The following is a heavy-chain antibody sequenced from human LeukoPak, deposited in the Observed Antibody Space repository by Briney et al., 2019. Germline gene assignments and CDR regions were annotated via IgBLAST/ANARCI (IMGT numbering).Heavy chain of an antibody. Sequence: SETLSLTCAVYGGSFSGYYWSWIRQPPGKGVEWIGEINHSGSTNYNPSLKSRVTISVDTSKNQFSLKLSSVTAADTAVYYCASSSGYFPFDYWGQGTLVTVSS. CDR2: INHSGST. J-gene: IGHJ4*02. V-gene: IGHV4-34*01. D-gene: IGHD3-22*01. CDR1: GGSFSGYY. CDR3: ASSSGYFPFDY.